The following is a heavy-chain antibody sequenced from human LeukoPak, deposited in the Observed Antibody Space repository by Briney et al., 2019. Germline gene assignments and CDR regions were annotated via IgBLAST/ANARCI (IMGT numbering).Heavy chain of an antibody. J-gene: IGHJ4*02. V-gene: IGHV3-48*03. CDR1: GFIFSDYE. D-gene: IGHD4-23*01. CDR2: ISFSGNSI. Sequence: GGSLRLSCAASGFIFSDYEMTWVRQAPGKGLEWVSFISFSGNSIYYADSVKGRFTISRDNSKNTLYLPMNSLRAEDTAVYYCAKDSSLLGNGGYFDYWGQGTLVTVSS. CDR3: AKDSSLLGNGGYFDY.